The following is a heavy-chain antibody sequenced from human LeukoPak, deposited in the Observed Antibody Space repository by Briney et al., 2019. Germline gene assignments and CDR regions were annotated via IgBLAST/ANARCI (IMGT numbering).Heavy chain of an antibody. J-gene: IGHJ5*02. Sequence: GASVKVSCKASGYTFTSYGISWVRRAPGQGLEWMGIINPSGGSTSYAQKFQGRVTMTRDTSTSTVYMELSSLRSEDTAVYYCARDGSWEGNWFDPWGQGTLVTVSS. CDR1: GYTFTSYG. CDR3: ARDGSWEGNWFDP. V-gene: IGHV1-46*01. D-gene: IGHD6-13*01. CDR2: INPSGGST.